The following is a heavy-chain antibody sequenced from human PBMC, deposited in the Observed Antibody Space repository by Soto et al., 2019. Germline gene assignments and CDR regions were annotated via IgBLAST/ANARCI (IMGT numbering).Heavy chain of an antibody. CDR3: ARGANYDILTFAPDY. D-gene: IGHD3-9*01. J-gene: IGHJ4*02. CDR2: INSDGSST. Sequence: EVQLVESGGGLVQPGGSLRLSCAASGFTFSSYWMHWVRQAPGKGLVWVSRINSDGSSTSYGDSVKGRFTISRDNAKNTLYLQMNSLRAEDTAVYYCARGANYDILTFAPDYWGQGTLVTVSS. V-gene: IGHV3-74*01. CDR1: GFTFSSYW.